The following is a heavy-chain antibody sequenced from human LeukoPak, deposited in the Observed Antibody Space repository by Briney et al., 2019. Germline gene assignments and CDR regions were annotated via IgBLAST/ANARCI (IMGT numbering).Heavy chain of an antibody. V-gene: IGHV4-34*01. Sequence: PSETLSLTCAVYGGSFSGYYWSWIRQPPGKGLEWIEEINHSGSTNYNPSLKSRVTISVDTSKNQFSLKLSSVTAADTAVYYCARGDTAMVTDFDYWGQGTLVTVSS. CDR2: INHSGST. J-gene: IGHJ4*02. CDR3: ARGDTAMVTDFDY. CDR1: GGSFSGYY. D-gene: IGHD5-18*01.